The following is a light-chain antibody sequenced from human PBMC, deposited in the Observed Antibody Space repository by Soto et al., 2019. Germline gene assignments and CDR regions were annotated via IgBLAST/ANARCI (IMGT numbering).Light chain of an antibody. CDR1: QSISSW. J-gene: IGKJ1*01. CDR3: QQYNSYSGT. Sequence: DIPMTQSPSTLSASVGDRVTITCRASQSISSWLAWYQQKPGKAPKLLIYDASSLESGVPSRFSGRGSGTEFTLTLSSLQPDDFATYYCQQYNSYSGTFGQGTKVEIK. CDR2: DAS. V-gene: IGKV1-5*01.